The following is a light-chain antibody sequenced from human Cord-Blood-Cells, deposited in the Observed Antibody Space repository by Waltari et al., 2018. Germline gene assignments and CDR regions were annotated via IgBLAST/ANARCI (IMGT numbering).Light chain of an antibody. J-gene: IGKJ5*01. Sequence: EIVLTQSRATLSLSPGERATLSYRASQSVSSYLAWYQQKPGQAPRLLIYDASNRATGIPARFSGSGSGTDFTLTISSREPEDFAVYYCQQRSNWPVTFGQGTRLEIK. CDR2: DAS. V-gene: IGKV3-11*01. CDR1: QSVSSY. CDR3: QQRSNWPVT.